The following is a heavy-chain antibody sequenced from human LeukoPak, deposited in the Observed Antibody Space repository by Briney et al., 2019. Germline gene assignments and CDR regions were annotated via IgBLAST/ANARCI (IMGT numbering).Heavy chain of an antibody. Sequence: ASVKVSCKASGYTFTGYYVHWVRQAPGQGLEWMGWINPSSGGTNYAQKFQGRVTMTRDTSISTAYLELSRLRSDDTAVYYCARSYRGRRFNYWGQGTLVTVSS. CDR3: ARSYRGRRFNY. CDR2: INPSSGGT. J-gene: IGHJ4*02. V-gene: IGHV1-2*02. D-gene: IGHD2-21*01. CDR1: GYTFTGYY.